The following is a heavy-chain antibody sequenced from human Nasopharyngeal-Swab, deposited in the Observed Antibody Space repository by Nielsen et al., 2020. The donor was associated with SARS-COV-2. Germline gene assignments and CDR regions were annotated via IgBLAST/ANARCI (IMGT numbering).Heavy chain of an antibody. CDR3: ARHWSVGGYLTRWFDP. CDR2: IYYSGST. D-gene: IGHD3-22*01. CDR1: GGSISSSSYY. J-gene: IGHJ5*02. Sequence: SETLSLTSTVSGGSISSSSYYWGWIRQPPGKGLEWIGSIYYSGSTYYNPSLKSRVTISVDTSKNQFSLKLSSVTAAATAVYYCARHWSVGGYLTRWFDPWGQGTLVTVSS. V-gene: IGHV4-39*01.